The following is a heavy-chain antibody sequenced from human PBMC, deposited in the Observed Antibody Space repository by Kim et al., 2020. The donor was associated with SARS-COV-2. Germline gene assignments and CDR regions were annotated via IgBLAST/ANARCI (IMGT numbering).Heavy chain of an antibody. D-gene: IGHD6-6*01. CDR2: INHSGST. J-gene: IGHJ6*02. CDR3: ARARIGSWYGMDV. V-gene: IGHV4-34*01. Sequence: SETLSLTCAVYGGSFSGYYWSWIRQPPGKGLGWIWEINHSGSTNYNPSLKSRVTISVDTSKNQFSLKLSSVTAADTAGYYCARARIGSWYGMDVWGQGTTVTVSS. CDR1: GGSFSGYY.